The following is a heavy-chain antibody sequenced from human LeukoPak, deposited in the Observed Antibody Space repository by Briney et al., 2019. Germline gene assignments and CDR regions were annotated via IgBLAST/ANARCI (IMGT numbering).Heavy chain of an antibody. V-gene: IGHV3-15*01. CDR1: GFSFTNAW. D-gene: IGHD1-26*01. J-gene: IGHJ3*02. CDR3: SSTAWELLWDDALDI. Sequence: GGSLRLSCAASGFSFTNAWMTWVRHAPGKGLEWVGRIKSKNDGETRDYGAPVQGRFTISRDDSKNTVYLQMNRLKTQDTAMYFCSSTAWELLWDDALDIWGRGTMVTVSS. CDR2: IKSKNDGETR.